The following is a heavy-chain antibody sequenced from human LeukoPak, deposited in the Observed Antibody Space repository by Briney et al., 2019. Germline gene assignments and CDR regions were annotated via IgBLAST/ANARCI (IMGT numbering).Heavy chain of an antibody. CDR1: GFTFSSYE. CDR3: ARDPHPDYYDSSGYLF. V-gene: IGHV3-48*03. CDR2: ISSSGSTI. D-gene: IGHD3-22*01. J-gene: IGHJ4*02. Sequence: GGSLRLSCAASGFTFSSYEMNWVRQAPGKGLEWVSYISSSGSTIYYADSVKGRFTISRDNAKNSLYLQMNSLRAEDTAVYYCARDPHPDYYDSSGYLFWGQGTLVTVSS.